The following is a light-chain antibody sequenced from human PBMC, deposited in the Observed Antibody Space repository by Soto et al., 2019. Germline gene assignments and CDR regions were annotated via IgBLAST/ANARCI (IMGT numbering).Light chain of an antibody. Sequence: EIVLTQSPATLSLSPGDRATLSCGASQSLSSRNLAWYQQKPGQAPRPLIYGVSSRATGIPDRFSGSGSGTDFTLTISRLEPEDFAVYYCQQYDSSPRTFGQGTKVDIK. CDR2: GVS. CDR3: QQYDSSPRT. CDR1: QSLSSRN. J-gene: IGKJ1*01. V-gene: IGKV3-20*01.